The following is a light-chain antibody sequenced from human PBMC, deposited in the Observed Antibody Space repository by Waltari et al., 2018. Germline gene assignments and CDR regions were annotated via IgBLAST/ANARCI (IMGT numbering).Light chain of an antibody. V-gene: IGKV1-39*01. J-gene: IGKJ3*01. CDR3: QESYSTPFFT. CDR1: QSISNY. CDR2: AAS. Sequence: DIQMTQSPSSLSASVGDRVTITCRASQSISNYLNWYPYKPGKAPKLLIYAASSLQSGVPSRFSGSGSGTHFSLSISSLQPEDFATYFCQESYSTPFFTFGPGTKVDMK.